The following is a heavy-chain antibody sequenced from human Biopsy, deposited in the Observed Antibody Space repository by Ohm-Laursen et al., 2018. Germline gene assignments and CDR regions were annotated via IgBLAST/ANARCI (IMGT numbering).Heavy chain of an antibody. D-gene: IGHD1-26*01. CDR3: ARGGLNYWYFDL. CDR2: INPNSGGT. J-gene: IGHJ2*01. Sequence: SVKVSCKASGYTFTSYEINWVRQAPGQGLEWMGWINPNSGGTNYAQKFQGRVTMTRDTSMSTAYMELNRLRSDDTAVYYCARGGLNYWYFDLWGRGTLVTVSS. V-gene: IGHV1-2*02. CDR1: GYTFTSYE.